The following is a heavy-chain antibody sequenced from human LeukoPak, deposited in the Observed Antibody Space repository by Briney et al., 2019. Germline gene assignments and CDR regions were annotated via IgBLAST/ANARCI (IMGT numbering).Heavy chain of an antibody. J-gene: IGHJ4*02. CDR2: ISVRSNYI. Sequence: GGSLRLSCAASGYTFSSFSINWVCQAPGKGLEWVSSISVRSNYIYYADSVRGRLTISRDDARDSLYLQMNSLRAEDTAVYYCVRLRRNSDTSGYYYYYDFWGQGTLVTVSS. V-gene: IGHV3-21*01. CDR1: GYTFSSFS. CDR3: VRLRRNSDTSGYYYYYDF. D-gene: IGHD3-22*01.